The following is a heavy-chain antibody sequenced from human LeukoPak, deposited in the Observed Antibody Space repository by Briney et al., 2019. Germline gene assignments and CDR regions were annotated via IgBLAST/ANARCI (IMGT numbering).Heavy chain of an antibody. CDR2: IYHTGSA. J-gene: IGHJ4*02. CDR1: GYSFASGHY. Sequence: SETLSLTCSVSGYSFASGHYWGWIRQPPGKGLEWIADIYHTGSAHYNPSLKSRVTISVDTSTNQFSLKLSSVTAADTAVYYCARYCTSTTCILRGFDYWGQGTLVTVSS. D-gene: IGHD2-2*01. CDR3: ARYCTSTTCILRGFDY. V-gene: IGHV4-38-2*01.